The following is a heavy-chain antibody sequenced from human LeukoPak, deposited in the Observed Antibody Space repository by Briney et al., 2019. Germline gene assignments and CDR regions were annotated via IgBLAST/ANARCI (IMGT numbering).Heavy chain of an antibody. CDR3: TRDGGITIRDDY. D-gene: IGHD3-3*01. CDR2: IRSKAYGGTT. V-gene: IGHV3-49*03. CDR1: GFTFSSYS. Sequence: GGSLRLSCAASGFTFSSYSMSWFRQAPGKGLEWGGFIRSKAYGGTTEYAASVKVRFTISRDDSKSIAYLQMNSLKTEDTAVYYCTRDGGITIRDDYWGQGTLVTVSS. J-gene: IGHJ4*02.